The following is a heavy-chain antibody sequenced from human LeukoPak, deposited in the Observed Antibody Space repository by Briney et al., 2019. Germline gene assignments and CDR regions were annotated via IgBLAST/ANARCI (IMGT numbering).Heavy chain of an antibody. CDR1: GFTFSSYA. V-gene: IGHV3-23*01. Sequence: GGSLRLSCAASGFTFSSYAMSWVRQAPGKGLEGVSAISGSGGSTYYADSVKGRFTISRDNSKNTLYLQMNSLRAEDTAVYYCAKVTHYDYVRGSRYAFDIWGQGTMVTVSS. D-gene: IGHD3-16*01. CDR3: AKVTHYDYVRGSRYAFDI. CDR2: ISGSGGST. J-gene: IGHJ3*02.